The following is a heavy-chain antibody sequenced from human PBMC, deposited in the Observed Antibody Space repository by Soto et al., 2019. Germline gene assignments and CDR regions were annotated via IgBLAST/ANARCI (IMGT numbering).Heavy chain of an antibody. Sequence: PSETLSLTCTVSGGSISSYYWSWIRQPPGKGLEWIGYIYYSGSTNYNPSLKSRVTISVDTSKKQFSLKLSSVTAADTAVYYCARAPGCIAARPDSCWFDPWGKGTLVTVSS. D-gene: IGHD6-6*01. J-gene: IGHJ5*02. CDR1: GGSISSYY. CDR2: IYYSGST. CDR3: ARAPGCIAARPDSCWFDP. V-gene: IGHV4-59*01.